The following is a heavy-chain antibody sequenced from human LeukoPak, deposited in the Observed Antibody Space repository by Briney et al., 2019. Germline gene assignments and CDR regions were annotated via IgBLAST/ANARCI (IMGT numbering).Heavy chain of an antibody. CDR1: GGTFSNYA. Sequence: ASVKVSCKASGGTFSNYAISWVRQAPGQGLEWMGGIIPIFGTANYAQKFQGRVTITADKSTSTAYMELSSLRSEDTAVYYCATSSIFGVVTSDAGWFDPWGQGTLVTVSS. J-gene: IGHJ5*02. V-gene: IGHV1-69*06. D-gene: IGHD3-3*01. CDR3: ATSSIFGVVTSDAGWFDP. CDR2: IIPIFGTA.